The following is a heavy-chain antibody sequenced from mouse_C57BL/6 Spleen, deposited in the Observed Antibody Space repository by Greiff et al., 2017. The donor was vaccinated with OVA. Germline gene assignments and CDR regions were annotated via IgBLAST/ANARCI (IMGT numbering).Heavy chain of an antibody. D-gene: IGHD2-5*01. J-gene: IGHJ2*01. Sequence: DVQLQESGPGLVKPSQSLSLTCSVTGYSITSGYYWNWIRQFPGNKLEWMGYISYDGSNNYNPSLKNRISITRDTSKNQFFLKLNSVTTEDTATYYCARADGYYSNYEVDYWGQGTTLTVSS. CDR1: GYSITSGYY. V-gene: IGHV3-6*01. CDR3: ARADGYYSNYEVDY. CDR2: ISYDGSN.